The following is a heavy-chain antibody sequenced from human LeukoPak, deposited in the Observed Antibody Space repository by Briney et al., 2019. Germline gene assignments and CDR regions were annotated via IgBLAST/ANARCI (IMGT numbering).Heavy chain of an antibody. V-gene: IGHV3-23*01. CDR3: ARDRGMVMVRGVIGY. CDR1: GFTFSSYA. Sequence: GGSLRLSCAASGFTFSSYAMSWVRQAPGKGLEWVSAISGSGGSTYYADSVKGRFTISRDNAKNSLYLQMNSLRAEDTAVYYCARDRGMVMVRGVIGYWGQGTLVTVSS. D-gene: IGHD3-10*01. CDR2: ISGSGGST. J-gene: IGHJ4*02.